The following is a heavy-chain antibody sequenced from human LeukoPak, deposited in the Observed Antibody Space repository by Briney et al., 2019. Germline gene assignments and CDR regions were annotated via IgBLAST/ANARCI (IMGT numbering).Heavy chain of an antibody. CDR1: GGSISSGGYY. V-gene: IGHV4-31*03. Sequence: PSETLSLTCTVSGGSISSGGYYWSWIRQHPGKGLEWIGYIYYSGSTYYNPSLKSRVTISVDTSKNQFSLKLSSVTAADTAVYFCGGEGGGAVVPAATNLYFDYWGQGTLVTVSS. CDR2: IYYSGST. D-gene: IGHD2-2*01. J-gene: IGHJ4*02. CDR3: GGEGGGAVVPAATNLYFDY.